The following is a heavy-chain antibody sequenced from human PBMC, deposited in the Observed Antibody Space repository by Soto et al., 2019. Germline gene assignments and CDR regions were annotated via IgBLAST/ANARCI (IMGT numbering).Heavy chain of an antibody. V-gene: IGHV1-18*01. CDR1: GYSFATSG. D-gene: IGHD3-22*01. J-gene: IGHJ4*02. Sequence: QVKLVQSGTEVKQPGASMKVSCKASGYSFATSGISWVRQAPGQGLAWMGWISAYNGNTNYDQKLQERVTMTTDTSTSTAYLEVRNLRSDDTAVDYCARAGQYYDSSGYANWGQGTLVTVSS. CDR3: ARAGQYYDSSGYAN. CDR2: ISAYNGNT.